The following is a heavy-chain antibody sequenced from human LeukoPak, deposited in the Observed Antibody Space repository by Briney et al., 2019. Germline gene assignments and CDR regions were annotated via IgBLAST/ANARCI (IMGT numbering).Heavy chain of an antibody. J-gene: IGHJ5*02. CDR2: IIPIFGTA. CDR3: ARGGGYGDLRLDP. D-gene: IGHD4-17*01. Sequence: SVKVSCKASGGTFSSYAISWVRQAPGQGLEWMGGIIPIFGTANHAQKFQGRVTITTDESTSTAYMELSSLRSEDTAVYYCARGGGYGDLRLDPWGQGTLVTVSS. V-gene: IGHV1-69*05. CDR1: GGTFSSYA.